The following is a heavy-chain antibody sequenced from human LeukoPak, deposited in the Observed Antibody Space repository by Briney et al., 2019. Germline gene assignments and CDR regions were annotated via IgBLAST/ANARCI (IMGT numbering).Heavy chain of an antibody. Sequence: PSETLSLTCAVYGGSFSGYYWSWIRQPPGKGLEWIGYIYYSGSTNYNPSLKSRVTISVDTSKNQFSLKLSSVTAADTAVYYCARRGSSGWYFDYWGQGTLVTVSS. V-gene: IGHV4-59*08. J-gene: IGHJ4*02. CDR3: ARRGSSGWYFDY. CDR2: IYYSGST. D-gene: IGHD6-19*01. CDR1: GGSFSGYY.